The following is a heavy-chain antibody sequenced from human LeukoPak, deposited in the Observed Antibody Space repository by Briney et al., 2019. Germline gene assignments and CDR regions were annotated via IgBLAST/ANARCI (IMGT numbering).Heavy chain of an antibody. Sequence: GGSLRLSCVVSGFTFNRCWMNWFRQAPGKGLEWVAHINPDGRDTYYVDSVKGRFTISRDSAQNSMYLQMNSLRVEDTAVYYCTSWGDTTAEYFQRWGQGTLVTVSS. CDR3: TSWGDTTAEYFQR. CDR2: INPDGRDT. CDR1: GFTFNRCW. V-gene: IGHV3-7*01. J-gene: IGHJ1*01. D-gene: IGHD2-21*02.